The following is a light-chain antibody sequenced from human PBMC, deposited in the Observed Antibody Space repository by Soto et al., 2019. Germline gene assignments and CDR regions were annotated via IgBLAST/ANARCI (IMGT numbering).Light chain of an antibody. V-gene: IGKV3-15*01. CDR1: YTVGTN. J-gene: IGKJ1*01. Sequence: EKVPTQFPDALSVSAGEGATLSCLASYTVGTNLAWYQQKPGQAPRLLIYGASTRASGIPSRFSGSGSGTECSLTISSLQSEDFAVYYSQQYNNWPRETFGQGTKVDIK. CDR2: GAS. CDR3: QQYNNWPRET.